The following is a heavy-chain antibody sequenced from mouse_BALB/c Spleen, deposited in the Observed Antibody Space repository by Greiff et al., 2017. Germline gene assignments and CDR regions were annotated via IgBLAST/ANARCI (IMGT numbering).Heavy chain of an antibody. V-gene: IGHV5-9-4*01. D-gene: IGHD1-1*01. CDR2: ISSGGSYT. J-gene: IGHJ4*01. Sequence: EVKLVESGGGLVKPGGSLKLSCAASGFTFSSYAMSWVRQSPEKRLEWVAEISSGGSYTYYPDTVTGRFTISRDNAQNTLYLEMSSLRSEDTAMYYCARYYYGSSLHYYAMDYWGQGTSVTVSS. CDR1: GFTFSSYA. CDR3: ARYYYGSSLHYYAMDY.